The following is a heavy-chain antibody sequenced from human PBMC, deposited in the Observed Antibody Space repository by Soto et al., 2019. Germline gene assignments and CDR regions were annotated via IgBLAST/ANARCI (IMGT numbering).Heavy chain of an antibody. CDR3: ARGDYFADYYGMDV. V-gene: IGHV4-61*01. D-gene: IGHD4-17*01. Sequence: KPSETLSLTCTVSGGSVSSGSYYWSWIRQPPGKGLEWIGYIYYSGSTNYNPSLKSRVTISADTSKNQFSLKLSSVTAADTAVYYCARGDYFADYYGMDVWGQGTTVTVSS. CDR2: IYYSGST. CDR1: GGSVSSGSYY. J-gene: IGHJ6*02.